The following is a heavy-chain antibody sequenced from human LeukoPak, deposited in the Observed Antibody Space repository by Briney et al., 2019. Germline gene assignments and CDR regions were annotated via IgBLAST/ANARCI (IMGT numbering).Heavy chain of an antibody. CDR1: GFTFSSYS. J-gene: IGHJ4*02. D-gene: IGHD1-7*01. Sequence: PGGSLRLSCAASGFTFSSYSINWVRQAPGEGLEWGSAISGSGGSTYCADSAKGRFTISRDNSKNTLYLQMNSLRAEDTAVYYCAKDLSIPGTDTTFDYWGQGTLVTVSS. CDR2: ISGSGGST. CDR3: AKDLSIPGTDTTFDY. V-gene: IGHV3-23*01.